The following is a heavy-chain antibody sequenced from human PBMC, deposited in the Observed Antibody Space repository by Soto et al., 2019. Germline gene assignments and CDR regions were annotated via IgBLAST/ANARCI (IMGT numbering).Heavy chain of an antibody. V-gene: IGHV4-59*01. D-gene: IGHD2-15*01. Sequence: SETLSLTCTVSGVSIRSYYWSWLRQPPGKGLEWVGYVYDSGSTNYNPSLKSRVSISVDKSKNQFSLKLRSVTAADTAVYYCASTHPHLAYWGQGILVTVSS. CDR3: ASTHPHLAY. CDR2: VYDSGST. CDR1: GVSIRSYY. J-gene: IGHJ4*02.